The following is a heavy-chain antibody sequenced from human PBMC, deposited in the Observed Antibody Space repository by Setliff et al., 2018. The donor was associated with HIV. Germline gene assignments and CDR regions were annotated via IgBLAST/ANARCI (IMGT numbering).Heavy chain of an antibody. V-gene: IGHV5-10-1*01. D-gene: IGHD4-17*01. Sequence: PWESLKISCKASGYKFTGYWINWVRQMPGKGLEWMGRIDPSDSYVDYSPSFQGHVTISIDKSVSSAHLQWSSLKASDTAMYYCARHENGAYSLDSWGQGTLVTVSS. CDR3: ARHENGAYSLDS. CDR1: GYKFTGYW. J-gene: IGHJ4*02. CDR2: IDPSDSYV.